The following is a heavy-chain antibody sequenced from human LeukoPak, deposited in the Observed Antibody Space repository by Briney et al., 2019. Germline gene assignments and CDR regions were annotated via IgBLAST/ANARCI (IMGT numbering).Heavy chain of an antibody. CDR3: ASPTSGYYYSPAEYFQH. CDR1: GYTFTSYG. D-gene: IGHD3-22*01. V-gene: IGHV1-18*01. J-gene: IGHJ1*01. Sequence: ASVKVSCKASGYTFTSYGISWVRQAPGQGLEWMGWISAYNGNTNCAQKLQGRVTMTTDTSTSTAYMELRSLRSDDTAVYYCASPTSGYYYSPAEYFQHWGQGTLVTVSS. CDR2: ISAYNGNT.